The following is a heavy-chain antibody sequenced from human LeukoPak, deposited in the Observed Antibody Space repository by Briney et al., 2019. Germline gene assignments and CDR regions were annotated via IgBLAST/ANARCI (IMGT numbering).Heavy chain of an antibody. D-gene: IGHD3-22*01. CDR1: GFTFSNYW. CDR2: INSDGSST. Sequence: GGSLRLSCAASGFTFSNYWMHWVRQAPGKGLVWVSRINSDGSSTNYADSVKGRFTISRDNAKNTLYLQMNSLRAEDTAAYYCAKVAYDTSGYYRHVDYWGQGTLVTVSS. CDR3: AKVAYDTSGYYRHVDY. J-gene: IGHJ4*02. V-gene: IGHV3-74*01.